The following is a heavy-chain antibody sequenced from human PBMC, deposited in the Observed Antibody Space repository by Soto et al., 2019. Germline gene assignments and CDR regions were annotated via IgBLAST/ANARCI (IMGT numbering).Heavy chain of an antibody. CDR1: GDSVSSNSAA. V-gene: IGHV6-1*01. D-gene: IGHD3-22*01. CDR2: TYYRSKWYN. CDR3: ASGEAPYYYDSSGYYHNWFDP. Sequence: KQSRTLSLTCAISGDSVSSNSAAWNWIRQSPSRGLEWLGRTYYRSKWYNDYAVSVKSRITINPDTSKNQFSLQLNSVTPGDTAVYYCASGEAPYYYDSSGYYHNWFDPWGQGTLVTVSS. J-gene: IGHJ5*02.